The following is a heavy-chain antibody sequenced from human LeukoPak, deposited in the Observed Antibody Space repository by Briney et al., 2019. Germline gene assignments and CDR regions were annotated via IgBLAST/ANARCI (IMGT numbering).Heavy chain of an antibody. Sequence: GGSLRLSRAASGFTVSSNYMSWVRQAPGKGLEWVSVVYSGGSTYYADSVKGRFTISRDNSKNTLYLQMNSLRAEDTAVYYCARETWAYDFWSGYYQRWFDPWGQGTLVTVSS. J-gene: IGHJ5*02. D-gene: IGHD3-3*01. CDR1: GFTVSSNY. V-gene: IGHV3-66*02. CDR2: VYSGGST. CDR3: ARETWAYDFWSGYYQRWFDP.